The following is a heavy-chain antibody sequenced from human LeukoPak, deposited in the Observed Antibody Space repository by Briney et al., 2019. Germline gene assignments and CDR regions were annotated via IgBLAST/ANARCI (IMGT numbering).Heavy chain of an antibody. CDR1: GFTFSRYG. V-gene: IGHV3-30*18. Sequence: GRSLRLSCAASGFTFSRYGMHWVRQAPGKGLEWVAVISYDGSNKYYADSVKGRFTISRDNSKNTLYLQMNSLRAEDTAVYYCAKDGDSSGWYYFDYSGQGTLVTVSS. CDR2: ISYDGSNK. D-gene: IGHD6-19*01. J-gene: IGHJ4*02. CDR3: AKDGDSSGWYYFDY.